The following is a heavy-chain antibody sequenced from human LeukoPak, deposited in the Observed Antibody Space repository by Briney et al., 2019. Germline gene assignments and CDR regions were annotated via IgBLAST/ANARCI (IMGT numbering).Heavy chain of an antibody. D-gene: IGHD3-3*01. CDR3: ARDSEGSRITIFGVVDY. J-gene: IGHJ4*02. CDR2: INSDGSST. Sequence: PGGSLRLSCAASGFTFSSYWMHWVRQAPGKGLVWVSRINSDGSSTSYADSVKGRFTISRDNAKSTLYLQMNSLRAEDTAVYYCARDSEGSRITIFGVVDYWGQGTLVTVSS. V-gene: IGHV3-74*01. CDR1: GFTFSSYW.